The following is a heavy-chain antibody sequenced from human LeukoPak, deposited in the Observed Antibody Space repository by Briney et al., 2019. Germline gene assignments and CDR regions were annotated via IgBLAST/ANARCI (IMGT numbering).Heavy chain of an antibody. V-gene: IGHV1-69*01. CDR3: ARAIVGASIVPGSFDY. Sequence: SVKVSCKASGGTFSSYAISWVRQAPGQGLEWMGGIIPIFGTANYAQKFQGRVTITADESTSTAYLELSSLRSEDTAVYYCARAIVGASIVPGSFDYWGQGTLVTVSS. CDR1: GGTFSSYA. J-gene: IGHJ4*02. CDR2: IIPIFGTA. D-gene: IGHD1-26*01.